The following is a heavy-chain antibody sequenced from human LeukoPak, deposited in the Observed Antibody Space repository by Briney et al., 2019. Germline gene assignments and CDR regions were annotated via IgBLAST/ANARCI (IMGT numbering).Heavy chain of an antibody. Sequence: GGSLRLSCAASGFTFSSYSMNWVRQAPGKGLEWVSSISSSSRFIHYADSVKGRFTISRDNAKNSLYLQMNSLRDEDTAVYYCARDREPTYYYGSGSYYRGLDYWGQGTLVTVSS. CDR2: ISSSSRFI. J-gene: IGHJ4*02. D-gene: IGHD3-10*01. CDR3: ARDREPTYYYGSGSYYRGLDY. CDR1: GFTFSSYS. V-gene: IGHV3-21*01.